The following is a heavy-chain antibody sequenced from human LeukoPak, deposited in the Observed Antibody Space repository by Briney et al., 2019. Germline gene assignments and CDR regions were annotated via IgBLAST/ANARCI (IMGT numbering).Heavy chain of an antibody. V-gene: IGHV1-46*01. Sequence: ASVKVSCKASGYTFTSYYMHWVRQAPGQGLEWMGIINSSGGSTSYAQKFQGRVTMTRDTSTSTVYMELSSLRSEDTAVYYCARDFGSKGAFDIWGQGTMVTVSS. D-gene: IGHD3-3*01. CDR2: INSSGGST. J-gene: IGHJ3*02. CDR1: GYTFTSYY. CDR3: ARDFGSKGAFDI.